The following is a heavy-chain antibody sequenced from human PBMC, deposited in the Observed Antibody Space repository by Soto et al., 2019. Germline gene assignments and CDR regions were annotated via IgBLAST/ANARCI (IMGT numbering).Heavy chain of an antibody. J-gene: IGHJ5*02. D-gene: IGHD3-3*01. CDR3: ARRYATIFGVVDSNWLDP. CDR1: GGSFSGYY. V-gene: IGHV4-34*01. Sequence: PSETLSLTCAVYGGSFSGYYWSWIRQPPGKGLEWIGEINHSGSTNYNPSLKSRVTISVDTSKNQFSLKLSSVTAADTAVYYCARRYATIFGVVDSNWLDPWGQGTLVTVSS. CDR2: INHSGST.